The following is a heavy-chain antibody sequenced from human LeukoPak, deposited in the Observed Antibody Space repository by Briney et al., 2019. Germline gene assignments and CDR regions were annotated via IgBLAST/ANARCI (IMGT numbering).Heavy chain of an antibody. CDR1: GASVSSASY. V-gene: IGHV4-61*01. Sequence: SETLSLTCTVSGASVSSASYWSWIRQPPGKGVEWIAHIYNGVNTNYNPSLKSRVTISVDTSKNQFSLRLNSVTAADTAVYYCARSRAFNSGAFDPWGQGSLVTVFS. J-gene: IGHJ5*02. D-gene: IGHD1-26*01. CDR3: ARSRAFNSGAFDP. CDR2: IYNGVNT.